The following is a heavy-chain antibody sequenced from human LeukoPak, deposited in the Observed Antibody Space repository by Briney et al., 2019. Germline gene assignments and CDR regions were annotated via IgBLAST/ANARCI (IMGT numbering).Heavy chain of an antibody. Sequence: ASVKVSCKASGYTFTSYDINWVRQATGQGLEWMGWMNPNSGNTGYAQKFQGRVTMTTDTSTSTAYMELRSLRSDDTAVYYCARDSIAVAGIPDYWGQGTLVTVSS. CDR1: GYTFTSYD. CDR3: ARDSIAVAGIPDY. D-gene: IGHD6-19*01. CDR2: MNPNSGNT. J-gene: IGHJ4*02. V-gene: IGHV1-8*02.